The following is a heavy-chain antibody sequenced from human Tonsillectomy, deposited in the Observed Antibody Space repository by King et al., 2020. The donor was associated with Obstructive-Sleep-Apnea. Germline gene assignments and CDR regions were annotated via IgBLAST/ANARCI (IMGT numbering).Heavy chain of an antibody. CDR2: ISQSGST. D-gene: IGHD3-10*01. CDR3: ARGHGWGGSSDWFDP. Sequence: VQLQESGPGLVKPWGTLSLTFAISGGSISSSKCWSWVRQAPGNRLEWIGEISQSGSTNHNPPHESRVTISVDKPKNQFSPLLKSLTAADTAVYFCARGHGWGGSSDWFDPWGPGILVTVS. CDR1: GGSISSSKC. V-gene: IGHV4-4*02. J-gene: IGHJ5*02.